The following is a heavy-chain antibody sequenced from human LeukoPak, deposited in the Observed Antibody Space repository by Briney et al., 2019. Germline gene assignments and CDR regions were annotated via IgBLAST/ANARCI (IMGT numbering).Heavy chain of an antibody. V-gene: IGHV1-8*01. CDR2: MNPNSGNT. D-gene: IGHD1-26*01. CDR1: GYTFTSYD. Sequence: GASMKVSCRASGYTFTSYDINWVRQATGQGLEWMGWMNPNSGNTGYAQKFQGRVTMTRYTSISTAYMELSSLRSEDTAVYYCARATYGSGSYYDFDYWGQGTLVTVSS. J-gene: IGHJ4*02. CDR3: ARATYGSGSYYDFDY.